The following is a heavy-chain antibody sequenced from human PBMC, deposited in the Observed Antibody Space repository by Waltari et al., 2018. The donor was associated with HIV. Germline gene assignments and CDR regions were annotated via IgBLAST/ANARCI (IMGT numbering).Heavy chain of an antibody. V-gene: IGHV3-66*01. CDR2: IYSGGNT. D-gene: IGHD4-4*01. Sequence: EVQLVESGGGLVQPGGSLRLSCAASGFTVSSKYMNWVRQAPGKGLEWVSIIYSGGNTYYADSVKGRFTISRDNSKNTLYLQMNSLRAEDTAVYYCATYMGLHEYYFDYWGQGTLVTVSS. CDR1: GFTVSSKY. CDR3: ATYMGLHEYYFDY. J-gene: IGHJ4*02.